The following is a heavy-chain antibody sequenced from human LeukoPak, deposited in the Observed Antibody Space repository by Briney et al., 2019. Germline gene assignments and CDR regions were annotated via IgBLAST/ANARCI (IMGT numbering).Heavy chain of an antibody. V-gene: IGHV1-18*01. CDR1: GYTFTSYG. CDR3: ARVQLAYYDFWSGYHGWYGMDV. CDR2: ISAYNGNT. J-gene: IGHJ6*02. Sequence: ASVKVSCKASGYTFTSYGISWVRQAPGQGLEWMGWISAYNGNTNYAQKLQGRVTMTTDTSTSTAYMELSSLRSEDPAVYYCARVQLAYYDFWSGYHGWYGMDVWGQGTTVTVSS. D-gene: IGHD3-3*01.